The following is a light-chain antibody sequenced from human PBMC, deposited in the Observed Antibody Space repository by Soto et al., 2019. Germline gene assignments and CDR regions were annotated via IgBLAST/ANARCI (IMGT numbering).Light chain of an antibody. CDR1: QSISSSY. CDR3: QQYGT. J-gene: IGKJ2*01. CDR2: GAS. V-gene: IGKV3-20*01. Sequence: EIVLTQSPGTLSLSPGERATLSCRASQSISSSYLAWYQQKPGQAPRLLIYGASSRATGIPDRFSGSGSGXXXXXXXXXXXXXDFAVYYCQQYGTFGQGTKLEIK.